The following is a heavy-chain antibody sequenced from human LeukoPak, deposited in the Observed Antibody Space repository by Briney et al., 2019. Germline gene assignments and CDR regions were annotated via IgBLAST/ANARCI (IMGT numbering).Heavy chain of an antibody. CDR3: ARRKTGYGLDV. Sequence: SETLSLTCTVSGGSISSYHWSWIRQPPGKGLEWVGYIYYSGNTNYNPALRSRVTISLDTSKSQFSLKLSSVTAADTAVYYCARRKTGYGLDVWGQGTTVTVSS. CDR1: GGSISSYH. V-gene: IGHV4-59*08. J-gene: IGHJ6*02. CDR2: IYYSGNT.